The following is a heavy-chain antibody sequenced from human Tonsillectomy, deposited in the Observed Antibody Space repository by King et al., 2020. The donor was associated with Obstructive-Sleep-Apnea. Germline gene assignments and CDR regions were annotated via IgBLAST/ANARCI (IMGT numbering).Heavy chain of an antibody. Sequence: QLVQSGAEVKKPGASVKVSCKASGYTFTSHDINWVRQATGQGLEWMGWMNPNSGNTGYAQKFQDRVPMTRDTSISTAYMELRSLRSEDTAVYYCAAGSWYYYGMDVWGQGTTVTVSS. CDR1: GYTFTSHD. J-gene: IGHJ6*02. CDR2: MNPNSGNT. V-gene: IGHV1-8*01. D-gene: IGHD6-13*01. CDR3: AAGSWYYYGMDV.